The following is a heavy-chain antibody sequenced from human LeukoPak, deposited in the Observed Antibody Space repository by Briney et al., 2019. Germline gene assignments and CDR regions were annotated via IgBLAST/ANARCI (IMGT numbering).Heavy chain of an antibody. CDR2: IGIDSGNT. Sequence: PGGSLRLSCAASGFTFSDYSMNWVRQAPGKGLEWILYIGIDSGNTNYADSVKGRFTISRDNADNSLYLQMNSLRVEDTAVYYCARAFQYGEPSAWGQGTLVTVSS. V-gene: IGHV3-48*04. CDR1: GFTFSDYS. CDR3: ARAFQYGEPSA. D-gene: IGHD2/OR15-2a*01. J-gene: IGHJ5*02.